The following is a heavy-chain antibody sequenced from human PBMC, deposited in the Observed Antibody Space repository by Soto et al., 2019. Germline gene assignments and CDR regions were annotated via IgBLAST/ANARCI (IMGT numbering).Heavy chain of an antibody. J-gene: IGHJ6*02. CDR1: GFTFSSYG. CDR3: AKGVPGDHYYYGMDV. CDR2: ISYDGSNK. V-gene: IGHV3-30*18. D-gene: IGHD2-2*01. Sequence: QVQLVESGGGVVQPGRSLRLSCAASGFTFSSYGMHWVRQAPGKGLEWVAVISYDGSNKYYADSVKGRFTSSRYNSKNTLYLQMHSLRAEDTSVYYCAKGVPGDHYYYGMDVWGQVTTVTVSS.